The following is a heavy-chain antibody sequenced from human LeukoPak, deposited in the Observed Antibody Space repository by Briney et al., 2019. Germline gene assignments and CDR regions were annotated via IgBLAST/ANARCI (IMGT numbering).Heavy chain of an antibody. CDR1: GFTFSSYW. D-gene: IGHD3-16*01. CDR2: INTDGSST. Sequence: GGPLRLSCAASGFTFSSYWMHWVRQAPGKGLVWVSHINTDGSSTTYADSVKGRFTISRDNAKNTVYVHMNSLRDEDTAVYYCARGGRYAYFLDYWGQGTLVTVS. J-gene: IGHJ4*02. V-gene: IGHV3-74*01. CDR3: ARGGRYAYFLDY.